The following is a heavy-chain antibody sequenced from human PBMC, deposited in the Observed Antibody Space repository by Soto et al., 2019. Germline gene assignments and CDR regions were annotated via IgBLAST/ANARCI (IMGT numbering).Heavy chain of an antibody. J-gene: IGHJ4*02. V-gene: IGHV3-66*01. CDR3: ARDRRDGDTI. CDR2: IYSGGSI. D-gene: IGHD3-3*01. CDR1: GFSVSSNY. Sequence: PVGSLRLSCAASGFSVSSNYMSWVRQAPGKGLEWVSVIYSGGSIYYADSVQGRFTTSRDSSKNTLYLQMNSLRVEDTAVYYCARDRRDGDTIWGQGVLVTVSS.